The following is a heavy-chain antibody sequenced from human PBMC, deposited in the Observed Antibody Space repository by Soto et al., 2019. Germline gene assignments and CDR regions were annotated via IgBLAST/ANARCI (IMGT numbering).Heavy chain of an antibody. J-gene: IGHJ6*02. D-gene: IGHD2-15*01. V-gene: IGHV3-74*01. CDR2: INSDGSYT. CDR3: ARGGYCSGGTCYSSDYGMDV. CDR1: GFTFSSYW. Sequence: EVQLVESGGGLVQPGGSLRLSCAASGFTFSSYWMHWVRQAPGKGLVWVSRINSDGSYTSYADSVTGRFTISRDNAKNTLYLQMNSLRAEDTAVYYCARGGYCSGGTCYSSDYGMDVWGQGTTVTASS.